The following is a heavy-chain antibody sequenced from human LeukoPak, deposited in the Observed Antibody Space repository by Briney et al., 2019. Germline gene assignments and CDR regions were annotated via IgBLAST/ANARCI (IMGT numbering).Heavy chain of an antibody. CDR3: ARERSFNYGTHYGRDV. D-gene: IGHD1-26*01. J-gene: IGHJ6*02. CDR1: GGSISSYY. CDR2: IYYSGST. Sequence: SETLSLTCTVSGGSISSYYWSWIRQPPGKGLEWIGYIYYSGSTNYNPSLKSRVTISVDTSKNQFSLKLSSVTAADTALYYCARERSFNYGTHYGRDVWGQGTTVTVS. V-gene: IGHV4-59*12.